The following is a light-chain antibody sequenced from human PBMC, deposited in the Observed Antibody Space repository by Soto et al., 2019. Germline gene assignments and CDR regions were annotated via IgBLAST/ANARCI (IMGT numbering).Light chain of an antibody. CDR1: QTISSW. V-gene: IGKV1-5*03. CDR3: LQHNYYPWT. Sequence: DIQMTQSPSTLSGSVGDRVTITCRASQTISSWLAWYQQKPGKAPKLLIYKASTLKSGVPSRFSGSGSGTEFTLTISSLQPEDFATYYCLQHNYYPWTFGQGTKVDIK. CDR2: KAS. J-gene: IGKJ1*01.